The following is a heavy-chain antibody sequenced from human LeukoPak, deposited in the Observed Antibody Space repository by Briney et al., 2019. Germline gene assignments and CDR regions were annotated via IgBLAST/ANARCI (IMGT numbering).Heavy chain of an antibody. Sequence: GGSLRLSCAASGFTFSSYGMHWVRQAPGKGLEWVAVVWYDGSNKYYADFVKGRFTISRDNSKNTLYLQMNSLRAEDTAVYYCARDRDYYYDSSGYYNFDYWGQGTLVTVSS. CDR2: VWYDGSNK. J-gene: IGHJ4*02. D-gene: IGHD3-22*01. CDR1: GFTFSSYG. V-gene: IGHV3-33*01. CDR3: ARDRDYYYDSSGYYNFDY.